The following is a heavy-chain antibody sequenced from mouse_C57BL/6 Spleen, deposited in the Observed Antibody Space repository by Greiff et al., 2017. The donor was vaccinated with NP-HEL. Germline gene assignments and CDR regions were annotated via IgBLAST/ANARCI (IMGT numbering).Heavy chain of an antibody. CDR2: IDPSDSYT. V-gene: IGHV1-69*01. J-gene: IGHJ2*01. Sequence: QVQLQQPGAELVMPGASVKLSCKASGYTFTSYWMHWVKQRPGQGLEWIGEIDPSDSYTNYNQKFKGKSTLTVDKSSSTAYMQLSSLTSEDSAVYCCAREDGSSPFDYWGQGTTLTVSS. D-gene: IGHD1-1*01. CDR1: GYTFTSYW. CDR3: AREDGSSPFDY.